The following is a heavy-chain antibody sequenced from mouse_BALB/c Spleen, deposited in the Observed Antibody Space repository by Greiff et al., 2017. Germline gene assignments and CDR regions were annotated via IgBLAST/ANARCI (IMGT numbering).Heavy chain of an antibody. D-gene: IGHD2-1*01. J-gene: IGHJ4*01. Sequence: EVMLVESGGGLVKPGGSLKLSCAASGFTFSDYYMYWVRQTPEKRLEWVATISDGGSYTYYPDSVKGRFTISRDNAKNNLYLQMSSLKSEDTAMYYCARGEAGNPYYYAMDYWGQGTSVTVSS. CDR3: ARGEAGNPYYYAMDY. CDR2: ISDGGSYT. V-gene: IGHV5-4*02. CDR1: GFTFSDYY.